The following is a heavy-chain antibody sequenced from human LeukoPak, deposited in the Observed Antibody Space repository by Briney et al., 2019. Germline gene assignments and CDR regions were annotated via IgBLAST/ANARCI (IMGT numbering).Heavy chain of an antibody. V-gene: IGHV3-9*01. D-gene: IGHD2-2*02. CDR3: AKDPTSYTSSLGY. CDR2: ISWNSGSI. CDR1: GFTFDDYA. Sequence: PGRSLRLSCAASGFTFDDYAMHWVRQAPGRGLEWVSGISWNSGSIGYADSVKGRFTISRDNAKNSLYLQMNSLRAEDTALYYCAKDPTSYTSSLGYWGQGTLVTVSS. J-gene: IGHJ4*02.